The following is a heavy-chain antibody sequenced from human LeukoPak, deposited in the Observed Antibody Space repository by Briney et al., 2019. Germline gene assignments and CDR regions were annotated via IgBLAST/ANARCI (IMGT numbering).Heavy chain of an antibody. CDR3: AKPHFGY. Sequence: PGRSLRLSCAASGFTFSSYAMHWVRQAPGKGLEWVAVISYDGSNKYYADSVKGRFTISRDNSKNTLYLQMNSLRGDDTAVYYCAKPHFGYWGQGTLVTVSS. V-gene: IGHV3-30*04. J-gene: IGHJ4*02. CDR1: GFTFSSYA. CDR2: ISYDGSNK.